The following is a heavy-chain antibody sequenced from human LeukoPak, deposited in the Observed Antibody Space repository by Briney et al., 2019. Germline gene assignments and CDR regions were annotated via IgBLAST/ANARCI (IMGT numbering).Heavy chain of an antibody. J-gene: IGHJ4*02. CDR2: ISYSGNI. V-gene: IGHV4-59*01. D-gene: IGHD3-3*01. Sequence: ESGPRLVKPSETLSLTCTVSGGSISSYYWSWIRQPPGKGLEWIGYISYSGNINYNPSLKSRVTISVDTSKNQFSLKLSSVTAANTAVYYCARDGGTSYDFWSGYYYWAQGTLVTVSS. CDR1: GGSISSYY. CDR3: ARDGGTSYDFWSGYYY.